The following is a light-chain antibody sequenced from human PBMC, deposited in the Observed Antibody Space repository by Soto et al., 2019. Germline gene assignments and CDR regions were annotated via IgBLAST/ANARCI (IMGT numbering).Light chain of an antibody. CDR3: AAWDDSLRGVV. Sequence: QPVLTQPPSASGTPGQRVTISCSGSSSNIGSNYVYWYQQLPGAAPKLLIYSDYHRPSGVPDRFSGSKSGTSASLAISGLRSEDEADYYCAAWDDSLRGVVFGGGTKLTVL. J-gene: IGLJ2*01. CDR2: SDY. CDR1: SSNIGSNY. V-gene: IGLV1-47*02.